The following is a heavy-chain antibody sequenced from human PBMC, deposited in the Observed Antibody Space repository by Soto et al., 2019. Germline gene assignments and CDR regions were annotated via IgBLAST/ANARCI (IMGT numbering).Heavy chain of an antibody. J-gene: IGHJ6*02. V-gene: IGHV3-74*01. CDR1: VFTFSNHW. D-gene: IGHD2-8*01. CDR2: INSDGSST. Sequence: WWSLRLSCSASVFTFSNHWMHWFRQVPGKGLVWVSRINSDGSSTSYADSVKGRFTISRDNAKNTLYLEMNNLRVEDTAVFYCARDFWRNGVCLDVWGQGTTVTVSS. CDR3: ARDFWRNGVCLDV.